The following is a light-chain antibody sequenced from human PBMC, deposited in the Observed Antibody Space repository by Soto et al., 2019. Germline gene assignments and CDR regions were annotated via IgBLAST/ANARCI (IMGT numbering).Light chain of an antibody. Sequence: EIVLTQSPGTLSLSPGERATLSCRASQSVSSDYLAWYQQKPGQAPRLLIYGASSRATGIPDRFSGSGSGTDFTLTISRLEPEDFAVYYCQQRSNAFTFGPGTKVDIK. CDR2: GAS. J-gene: IGKJ3*01. V-gene: IGKV3D-20*02. CDR3: QQRSNAFT. CDR1: QSVSSDY.